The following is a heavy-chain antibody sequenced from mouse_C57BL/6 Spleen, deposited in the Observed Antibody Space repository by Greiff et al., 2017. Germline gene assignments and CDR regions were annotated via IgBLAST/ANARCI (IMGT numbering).Heavy chain of an antibody. Sequence: EVKLMESGEGLVKPGGSLKLSCAASGFTFSSYAMSWVRQTPEKRLEWVAYISSGGDYIYYADTVKGRFTISRDNARNTLYLQMSSLKSEDTAMYYCTRDGYSWYFDVWGTGTTVTVSS. J-gene: IGHJ1*03. CDR3: TRDGYSWYFDV. D-gene: IGHD2-3*01. CDR1: GFTFSSYA. CDR2: ISSGGDYI. V-gene: IGHV5-9-1*02.